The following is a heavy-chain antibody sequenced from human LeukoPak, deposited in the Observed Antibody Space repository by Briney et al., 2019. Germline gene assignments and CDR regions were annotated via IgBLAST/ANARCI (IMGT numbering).Heavy chain of an antibody. CDR3: ARVGTYCGGDCYYFDY. D-gene: IGHD2-21*02. J-gene: IGHJ4*02. V-gene: IGHV4-39*01. CDR2: IYYGGST. CDR1: GGSISSSSYY. Sequence: SETLSLTCTVSGGSISSSSYYWGWIRQPPGKGLEWMGSIYYGGSTYYNPSLKSRVTISVDTSKNQFSLKLSSVTAADTAVYYCARVGTYCGGDCYYFDYWGQGTLVTVSS.